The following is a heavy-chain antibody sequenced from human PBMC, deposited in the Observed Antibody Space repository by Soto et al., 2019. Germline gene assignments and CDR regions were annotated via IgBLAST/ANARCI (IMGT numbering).Heavy chain of an antibody. CDR3: AKPAMPGGLYYYYMDV. D-gene: IGHD2-2*01. CDR1: GFTFSSYG. J-gene: IGHJ6*03. Sequence: QVQLVESGGGVVQPGRSLRLSCAASGFTFSSYGMHWVRQAPGKGLEWVAVISYDGSNKYYADSVKGRFTISRDNSKNPLYLQMNSLRAEDTAVYYCAKPAMPGGLYYYYMDVWGKGTTVTVSS. CDR2: ISYDGSNK. V-gene: IGHV3-30*18.